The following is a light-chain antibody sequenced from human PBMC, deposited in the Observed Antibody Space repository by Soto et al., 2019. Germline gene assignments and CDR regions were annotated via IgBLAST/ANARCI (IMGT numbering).Light chain of an antibody. CDR2: AAS. CDR1: QSISSY. CDR3: QQSYSRMT. J-gene: IGKJ1*01. V-gene: IGKV1-39*01. Sequence: DIQMTQSPSSLSASVGDGVTITCRASQSISSYVSWYQQKPGKAPKLLIYAASRLESGVPSRFSGSRSGTDFTLTISSLQPEDFATYYCQQSYSRMTFGQGNTGDIK.